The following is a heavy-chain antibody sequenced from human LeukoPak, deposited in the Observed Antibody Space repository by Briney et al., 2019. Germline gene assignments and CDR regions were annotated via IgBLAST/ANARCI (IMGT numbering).Heavy chain of an antibody. CDR2: ISGSGGST. CDR3: ANDYYGSGRYFSFDY. Sequence: GGSLRLSCAASGFTFSSYAMSWVRKAPGKGLEWVSAISGSGGSTYYADSVKGRFTISRDNSKNTLYLQMNSLRAEDTAVYYCANDYYGSGRYFSFDYWGQGTLVTVSS. CDR1: GFTFSSYA. J-gene: IGHJ4*02. V-gene: IGHV3-23*01. D-gene: IGHD3-10*01.